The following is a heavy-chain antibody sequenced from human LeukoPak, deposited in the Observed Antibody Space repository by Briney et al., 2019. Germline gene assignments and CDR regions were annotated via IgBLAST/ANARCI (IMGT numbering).Heavy chain of an antibody. CDR2: IRSTGINT. CDR3: AKDLMPAAPTRFDF. CDR1: GFTFSNYA. D-gene: IGHD2-2*01. Sequence: PGGSLRLSCAASGFTFSNYAMSWVRQAPGKGLEWVSVIRSTGINTYYADSVKGRFTISRDNSKNTLFLQMNSLRAEDTAVYYCAKDLMPAAPTRFDFWGQGTLVTVSS. V-gene: IGHV3-23*01. J-gene: IGHJ4*02.